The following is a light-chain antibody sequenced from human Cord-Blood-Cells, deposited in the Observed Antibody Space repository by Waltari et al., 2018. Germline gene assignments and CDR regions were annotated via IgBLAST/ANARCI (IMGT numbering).Light chain of an antibody. CDR1: QGISSY. V-gene: IGKV1-9*01. CDR2: EAS. J-gene: IGKJ4*01. Sequence: DIQLTQSRSFLSASVGDRVTITCRASQGISSYLAWYQQKPGKAPKLLIYEASTLQSGVRARFSGSGSGTEFTLTISSLQPEDFATYYCQQLNSYPLTFGEGTKVEIK. CDR3: QQLNSYPLT.